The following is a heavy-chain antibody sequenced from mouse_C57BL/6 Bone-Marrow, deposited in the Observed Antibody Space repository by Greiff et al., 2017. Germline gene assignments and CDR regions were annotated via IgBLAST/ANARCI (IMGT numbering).Heavy chain of an antibody. J-gene: IGHJ2*01. V-gene: IGHV1-80*01. CDR1: GYAFSTYW. CDR2: IYPGDGDT. D-gene: IGHD4-1*01. Sequence: VQLQQSGAELVKPGASVKISCKVSGYAFSTYWMNWVKQRPGKGLAWIGQIYPGDGDTTYTGKFKGKATLTADKSTSTAYMQLSSLTSEGSAVYFCARDWDYFDYWGQGTTLTVSS. CDR3: ARDWDYFDY.